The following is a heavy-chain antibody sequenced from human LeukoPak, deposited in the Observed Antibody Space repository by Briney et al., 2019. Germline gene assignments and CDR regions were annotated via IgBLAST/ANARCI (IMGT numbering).Heavy chain of an antibody. CDR3: ARAGGYSGYAY. V-gene: IGHV3-30-3*01. CDR2: ISYDGSNK. CDR1: GFTFSSYA. J-gene: IGHJ4*02. D-gene: IGHD5-12*01. Sequence: PGGSLRLSCAASGFTFSSYAMHWVRQAPGKGLEWVAVISYDGSNKYYADSVKGRFTISRDNSKNTLYLQMNSLRAEDTAVYYCARAGGYSGYAYWGQGTLVTVSS.